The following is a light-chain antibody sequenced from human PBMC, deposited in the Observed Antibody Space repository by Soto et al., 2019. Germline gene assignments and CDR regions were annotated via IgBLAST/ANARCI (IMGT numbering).Light chain of an antibody. CDR3: SSYTSKSSLI. Sequence: QPALTQPAAVSGSAGRSIAISCAGTMRDVGAYNLVSRYQQHPGRAPQLIIYEVRNRPSGISFRFSGSKSGNTASLTISGLQAEDEADYYCSSYTSKSSLIFGGGT. V-gene: IGLV2-14*01. CDR1: MRDVGAYNL. CDR2: EVR. J-gene: IGLJ2*01.